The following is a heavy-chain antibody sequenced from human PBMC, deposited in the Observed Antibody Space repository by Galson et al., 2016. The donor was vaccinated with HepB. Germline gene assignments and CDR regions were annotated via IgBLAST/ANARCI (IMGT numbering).Heavy chain of an antibody. CDR3: ARQMSGSYYKNWHFDL. CDR2: AYHTGST. D-gene: IGHD3-10*01. J-gene: IGHJ2*01. V-gene: IGHV4-59*11. CDR1: SGYITTHY. Sequence: SETLSLTCTVPSGYITTHYWSWIRQPPGKGLAWIGYAYHTGSTNYNPSLKSRVSTSLDTSKNQFSLKLSSVTPADTAVYYCARQMSGSYYKNWHFDLWGRGALVTVSP.